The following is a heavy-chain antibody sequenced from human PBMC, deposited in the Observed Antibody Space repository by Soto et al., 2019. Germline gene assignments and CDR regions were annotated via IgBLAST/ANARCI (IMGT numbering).Heavy chain of an antibody. D-gene: IGHD1-7*01. J-gene: IGHJ4*02. CDR2: ISSSSSYI. CDR3: ARDDLELPLIDY. V-gene: IGHV3-21*01. CDR1: GFTFSSYS. Sequence: EVQLVESGGGLVKPGGSLRLSCAASGFTFSSYSMNWVRQAPGKGLEWVSSISSSSSYIYYADSVKGRFTISRDNAKNSLYLQMNSLRAEDTAVYYCARDDLELPLIDYWGQGTLVTVSS.